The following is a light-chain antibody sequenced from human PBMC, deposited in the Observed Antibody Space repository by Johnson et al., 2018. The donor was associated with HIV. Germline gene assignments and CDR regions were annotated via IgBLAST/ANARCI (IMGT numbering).Light chain of an antibody. V-gene: IGLV1-51*01. CDR2: DNN. CDR3: GTWDSSLTLYV. J-gene: IGLJ1*01. Sequence: QLVLTQPPSVSAAPGQKVDISCSGSSSNIESDYVSWYQQLPGTAPKLLIYDNNKRPSGIPDRFSGSKSGTSATLGITGLQTGDEADYYCGTWDSSLTLYVFGTGTKVTVL. CDR1: SSNIESDY.